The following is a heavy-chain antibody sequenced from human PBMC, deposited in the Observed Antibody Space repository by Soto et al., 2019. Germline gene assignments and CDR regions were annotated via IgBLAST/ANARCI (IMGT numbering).Heavy chain of an antibody. CDR3: ERGYSNYGYYGMDV. Sequence: QVQLVQSGAEVKKPGASVKVSCKASGYTFTNHDINWVRQATGQGLEWMGWMNPNSGNVGYAQKFQGRVTMTRNTSISTAYMELSSLRSEDTAVYYCERGYSNYGYYGMDVWGQGTTVTVSS. V-gene: IGHV1-8*01. CDR2: MNPNSGNV. CDR1: GYTFTNHD. J-gene: IGHJ6*02. D-gene: IGHD4-4*01.